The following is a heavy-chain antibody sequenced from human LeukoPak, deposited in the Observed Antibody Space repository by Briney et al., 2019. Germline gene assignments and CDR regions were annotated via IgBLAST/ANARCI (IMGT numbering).Heavy chain of an antibody. CDR3: ARRVISEFSIDKGNWLDP. Sequence: SETLSLTCSVSGDSISNYYWNWIRQSPGKGLEWIGYILSSGSTHHNPSLASRISLSMDPSKNQFSLKLSSVTAADTAVYYCARRVISEFSIDKGNWLDPWGQGTLVTVSS. J-gene: IGHJ5*02. D-gene: IGHD3-3*02. CDR1: GDSISNYY. CDR2: ILSSGST. V-gene: IGHV4-4*09.